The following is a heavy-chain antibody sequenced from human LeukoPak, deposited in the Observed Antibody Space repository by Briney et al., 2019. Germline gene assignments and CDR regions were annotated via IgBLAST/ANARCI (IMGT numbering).Heavy chain of an antibody. CDR1: GGSISSSSYY. Sequence: SETLSLTCTVSGGSISSSSYYWGWIRQPPGKGLEWIGEINHSGSTNYNPSLKSRVTMSVDTSKNQFSLKLSSVTAADTAVYYCARSEVVIPLFDYWGQGTLVTVSS. V-gene: IGHV4-39*07. CDR3: ARSEVVIPLFDY. D-gene: IGHD3-22*01. CDR2: INHSGST. J-gene: IGHJ4*02.